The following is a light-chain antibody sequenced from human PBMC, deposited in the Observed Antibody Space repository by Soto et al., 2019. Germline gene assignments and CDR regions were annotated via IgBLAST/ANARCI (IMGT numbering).Light chain of an antibody. CDR3: LQDYNYPRT. Sequence: ALQITPAPSFPSGSFGTTGPRPCLASQGIRNDLGWYQQKPAKAPKLLIYAASSLQSGVPSRFSGSGSGTDFTLTISSLQPEDFATYYCLQDYNYPRTFGQGTKVDIK. V-gene: IGKV1-6*02. CDR1: QGIRND. CDR2: AAS. J-gene: IGKJ1*01.